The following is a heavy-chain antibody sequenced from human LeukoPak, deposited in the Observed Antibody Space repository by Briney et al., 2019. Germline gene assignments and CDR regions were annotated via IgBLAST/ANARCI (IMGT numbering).Heavy chain of an antibody. CDR3: ARDAQHLVDLYYYYYYMDV. Sequence: GGSLRLSCAASGFTFSSYRMNWVRQAPGKGLEWVSYISSSSTTIYYADSVKRLFTIPRDNAKNSLYLQINSLRDEDTAVYYCARDAQHLVDLYYYYYYMDVWGKGTTVTVSS. CDR1: GFTFSSYR. J-gene: IGHJ6*03. D-gene: IGHD6-13*01. CDR2: ISSSSTTI. V-gene: IGHV3-48*02.